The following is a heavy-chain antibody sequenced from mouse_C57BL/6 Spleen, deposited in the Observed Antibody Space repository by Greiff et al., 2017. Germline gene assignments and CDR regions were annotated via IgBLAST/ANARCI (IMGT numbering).Heavy chain of an antibody. CDR1: GYAFSSSW. D-gene: IGHD2-4*01. V-gene: IGHV1-82*01. Sequence: QVHVKQSGPELVKPGASVKISCKASGYAFSSSWMNWVKQRPGKGLEWIGRIYPGDGDTNYNGKFKGKATLTADKSSSTAYMQLSSLTSEDSAVYFCAYDYDVAYWGQGTLVTVSA. CDR2: IYPGDGDT. CDR3: AYDYDVAY. J-gene: IGHJ3*01.